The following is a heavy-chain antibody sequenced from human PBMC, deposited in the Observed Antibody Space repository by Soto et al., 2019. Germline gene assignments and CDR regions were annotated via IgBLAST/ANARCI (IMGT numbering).Heavy chain of an antibody. D-gene: IGHD1-7*01. Sequence: QVQLQQWGAGLLKPSETLSLTCAVYGGSFSGYYLSWIRQPPGKGLEWIGEINHSGRTNYNPSLKSRVTISVDTSTTQCSLKLSSVTAADTAVYYCARVWARSYNWNYRWYFDLWGRGTLVTVSS. CDR3: ARVWARSYNWNYRWYFDL. CDR1: GGSFSGYY. V-gene: IGHV4-34*01. CDR2: INHSGRT. J-gene: IGHJ2*01.